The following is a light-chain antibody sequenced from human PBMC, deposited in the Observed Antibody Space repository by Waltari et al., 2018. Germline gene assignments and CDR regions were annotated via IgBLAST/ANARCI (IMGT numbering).Light chain of an antibody. V-gene: IGKV3-15*01. Sequence: EVLMTQSPAILSVSPGERATLSCRASQSISRNLAWYQQKPGRPPVLLMHSASIRATGVPARFSGSGSGTDFTLTINSLQSDDFAVYYCQQYNDWPPWTFGQGTKVEVK. J-gene: IGKJ1*01. CDR1: QSISRN. CDR3: QQYNDWPPWT. CDR2: SAS.